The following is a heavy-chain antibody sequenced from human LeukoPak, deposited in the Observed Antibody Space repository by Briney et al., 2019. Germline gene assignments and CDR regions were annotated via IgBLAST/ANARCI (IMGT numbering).Heavy chain of an antibody. V-gene: IGHV4-39*07. Sequence: SETLSLTCTVSGGSISSSSYYWGWIRQPPGKGLEWIGSIYYSGSTYYNPSLKSRVTISVDTSKNQFSLKLSSVTAADTAVYYCARDRGYSGYDWRYNWFDPWGQGTLVTVSS. D-gene: IGHD5-12*01. CDR2: IYYSGST. CDR3: ARDRGYSGYDWRYNWFDP. CDR1: GGSISSSSYY. J-gene: IGHJ5*02.